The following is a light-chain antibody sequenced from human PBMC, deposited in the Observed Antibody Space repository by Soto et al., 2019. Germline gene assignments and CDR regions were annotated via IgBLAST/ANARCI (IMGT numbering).Light chain of an antibody. J-gene: IGLJ2*01. CDR1: SSDVGGYNY. V-gene: IGLV2-11*01. Sequence: QSALTQPRSVSGSPGQSVTISCTGTSSDVGGYNYVSWYQQHPGKAPKLMIYDVSKRPSGVPDRFSGSKSGNTASLTISGLQAEDEADYYCCPYAGSSVVFGGGTKVTVL. CDR3: CPYAGSSVV. CDR2: DVS.